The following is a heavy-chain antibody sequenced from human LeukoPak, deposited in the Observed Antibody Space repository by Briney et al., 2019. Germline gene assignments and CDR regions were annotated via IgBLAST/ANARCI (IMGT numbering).Heavy chain of an antibody. V-gene: IGHV3-23*05. J-gene: IGHJ3*01. CDR3: ARRGGSNGWGAFDV. Sequence: GGSLRLSCAASGFTVSPHAMTWVRQAPGKGLEWVSSIGGSGKDTYFADSVKSRFTIYRDDSRNMVFLQMNSLSRDDTAVYYCARRGGSNGWGAFDVWGQGTTISVSS. CDR1: GFTVSPHA. D-gene: IGHD6-19*01. CDR2: IGGSGKDT.